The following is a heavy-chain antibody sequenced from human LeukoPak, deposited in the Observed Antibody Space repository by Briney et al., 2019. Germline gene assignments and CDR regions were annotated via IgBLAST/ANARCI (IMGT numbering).Heavy chain of an antibody. CDR2: IYYSGST. J-gene: IGHJ4*02. CDR1: GASTSSNNYY. V-gene: IGHV4-39*02. Sequence: PSETLSLTCTVSGASTSSNNYYWGWIRQPPGKGLEWIGNIYYSGSTHDNPSLKSRVTISIDKSKNQFSLKLSSVTAADTAVYYCAREGLYYDSSGYYFDYWGQGTLVTVSS. D-gene: IGHD3-22*01. CDR3: AREGLYYDSSGYYFDY.